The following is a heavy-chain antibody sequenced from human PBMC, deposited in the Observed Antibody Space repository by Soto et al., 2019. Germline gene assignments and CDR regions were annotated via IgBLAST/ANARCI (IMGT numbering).Heavy chain of an antibody. Sequence: QVQLVQSASEVMKPGASVKVSCKASGYTFIRYGITWVRQAPGQRLEWMGWISPYNDQTIYAQKLQGRVTMTADTYARTLYRQLGSVKSDDTAVYYCASGGYYDNVLGKLSHYGLDVWGQGTSVTGSS. CDR1: GYTFIRYG. J-gene: IGHJ6*02. CDR3: ASGGYYDNVLGKLSHYGLDV. V-gene: IGHV1-18*01. D-gene: IGHD3-16*01. CDR2: ISPYNDQT.